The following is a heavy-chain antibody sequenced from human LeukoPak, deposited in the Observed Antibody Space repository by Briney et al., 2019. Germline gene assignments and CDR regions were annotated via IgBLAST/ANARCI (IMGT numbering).Heavy chain of an antibody. CDR2: ISGSGGST. CDR3: AKDLEAFYYDSSGYYP. V-gene: IGHV3-23*01. J-gene: IGHJ5*02. Sequence: PGGSLRLSCAASGFTFRNYWMGWVRQAPGKGLEWVSAISGSGGSTYYADSVKGRFTISRDNYKNTLYLQMNSLRAEDTAVYYCAKDLEAFYYDSSGYYPWGQGTLVTVSS. CDR1: GFTFRNYW. D-gene: IGHD3-22*01.